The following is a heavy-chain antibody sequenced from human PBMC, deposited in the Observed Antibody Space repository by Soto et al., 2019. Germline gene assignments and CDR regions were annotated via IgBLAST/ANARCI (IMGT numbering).Heavy chain of an antibody. CDR2: IWYDGSNK. J-gene: IGHJ4*02. V-gene: IGHV3-33*01. CDR3: ARDPKLQYYFDY. Sequence: PGGSLRLSCAASGFTFSSYGMHWVRQAPGKGLEWVAVIWYDGSNKYYADSVKGRFTISRDNSKNTLYLQMNSLRAEDTAVYYCARDPKLQYYFDYWGQGTLVTVSS. CDR1: GFTFSSYG. D-gene: IGHD1-7*01.